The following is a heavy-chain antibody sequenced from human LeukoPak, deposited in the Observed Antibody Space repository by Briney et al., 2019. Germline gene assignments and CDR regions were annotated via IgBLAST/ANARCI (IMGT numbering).Heavy chain of an antibody. Sequence: SQTLSLTCAISGDSVSSSNTAWNWIRQSPSRGLEWLGRTYYRSKWYSNYAVSVRSRIIINPDTSKNQFSLKLSSVTAADTAVYFCARGSQVDDFWSGYRAPLDYWGQGTLVTVSS. J-gene: IGHJ4*02. V-gene: IGHV6-1*01. CDR2: TYYRSKWYS. D-gene: IGHD3-3*01. CDR3: ARGSQVDDFWSGYRAPLDY. CDR1: GDSVSSSNTA.